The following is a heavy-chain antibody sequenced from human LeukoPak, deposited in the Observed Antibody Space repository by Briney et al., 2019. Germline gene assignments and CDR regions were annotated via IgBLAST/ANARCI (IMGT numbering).Heavy chain of an antibody. V-gene: IGHV4-39*01. J-gene: IGHJ5*02. CDR1: GGPISSSSYY. CDR3: ARGGEKFGERFWFDP. D-gene: IGHD3-10*01. Sequence: SETLSLTCTVSGGPISSSSYYWGWIRQPPGKGLEWIGSIYYSGSTYYNPSLKSRVAISVDTSKNQFSLKLSSVTAADTAVYYCARGGEKFGERFWFDPWGQGTLVTVSS. CDR2: IYYSGST.